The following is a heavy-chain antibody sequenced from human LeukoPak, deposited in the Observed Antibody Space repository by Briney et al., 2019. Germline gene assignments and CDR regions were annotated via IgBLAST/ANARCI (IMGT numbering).Heavy chain of an antibody. CDR1: GFTFSSYR. J-gene: IGHJ4*02. V-gene: IGHV3-21*01. D-gene: IGHD3-22*01. CDR2: IRGSSNYI. CDR3: ARATFYYGSSGYYY. Sequence: SLRLSCAASGFTFSSYRMNWVRQAPGTGLEWVSSIRGSSNYIYYADSGKGRFTISRDNVKNSLYLQMNSLRAEDTAVYYCARATFYYGSSGYYYWGQGTLVTVSS.